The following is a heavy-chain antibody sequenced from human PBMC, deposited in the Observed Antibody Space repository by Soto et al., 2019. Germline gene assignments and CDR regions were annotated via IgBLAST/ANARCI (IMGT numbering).Heavy chain of an antibody. J-gene: IGHJ5*02. V-gene: IGHV3-23*01. D-gene: IGHD1-26*01. CDR1: GFIFGNLG. Sequence: RGTLRLSCAAYGFIFGNLGMSGVLEAPGKGMEWISSNRGRGFKKYYADSVKGRFNISRDNSKSTVYLELNNLSAEDTSVYHCAMNQGVELVPLATVDWFDPWGQGSVVTVSS. CDR3: AMNQGVELVPLATVDWFDP. CDR2: NRGRGFKK.